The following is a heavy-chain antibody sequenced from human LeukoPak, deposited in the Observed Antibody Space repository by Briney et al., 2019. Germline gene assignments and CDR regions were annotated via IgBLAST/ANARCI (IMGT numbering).Heavy chain of an antibody. D-gene: IGHD3-9*01. CDR1: GYTFTGYY. J-gene: IGHJ4*02. V-gene: IGHV1-2*02. CDR3: ARDRAKSLRYFDWLLTY. CDR2: INPNSGGT. Sequence: ASVKVSCKASGYTFTGYYMHWLRQAPGQGLEWMRWINPNSGGTNYAQKFQGRVTITRDTSISTAYMELSRLRSDDTAVYYCARDRAKSLRYFDWLLTYWGQGTLVTVSS.